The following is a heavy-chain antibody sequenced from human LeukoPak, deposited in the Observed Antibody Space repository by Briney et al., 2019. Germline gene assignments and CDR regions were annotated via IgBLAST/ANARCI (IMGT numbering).Heavy chain of an antibody. CDR3: ARESGYSYGRFDY. J-gene: IGHJ4*02. D-gene: IGHD5-18*01. CDR2: ISFDGSNK. CDR1: GFTFNTYA. Sequence: GSLRLSCAASGFTFNTYAMHWVRQAPGKGLEWVAVISFDGSNKYYADSVKGRFTISRDNSKNTMYMKMNSLRAEDTAVYYCARESGYSYGRFDYWGQGTLVTASS. V-gene: IGHV3-30*04.